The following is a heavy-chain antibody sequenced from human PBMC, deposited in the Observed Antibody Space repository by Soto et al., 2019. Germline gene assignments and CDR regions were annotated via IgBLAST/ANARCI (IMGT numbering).Heavy chain of an antibody. Sequence: SETLALTCAVSGYSISSGDYWGWIRQSPGKGLEWIGSIYHSGSTYYNPSLKSRVIISVDTSKNQFSLKLSSVTAADTAVYYCARLAPIAAADGMDVWGQGTTVTVPS. CDR1: GYSISSGDY. CDR2: IYHSGST. D-gene: IGHD6-13*01. V-gene: IGHV4-38-2*01. CDR3: ARLAPIAAADGMDV. J-gene: IGHJ6*02.